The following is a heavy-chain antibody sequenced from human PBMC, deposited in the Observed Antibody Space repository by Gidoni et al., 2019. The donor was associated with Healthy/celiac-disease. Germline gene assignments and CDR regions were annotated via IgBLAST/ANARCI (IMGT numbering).Heavy chain of an antibody. D-gene: IGHD7-27*01. CDR1: GFTFSSYS. J-gene: IGHJ3*02. Sequence: EVQLVESGGGLVKPGGSLRLSCAASGFTFSSYSMNWVRQAPGKGLEWVSSISSSSSYIYYADSVKGRFTISRDNAKNSLYLQMNSLRAEDTAVYYCARDPKLGPEQERAFDIWGQGTMVTVSS. CDR3: ARDPKLGPEQERAFDI. V-gene: IGHV3-21*01. CDR2: ISSSSSYI.